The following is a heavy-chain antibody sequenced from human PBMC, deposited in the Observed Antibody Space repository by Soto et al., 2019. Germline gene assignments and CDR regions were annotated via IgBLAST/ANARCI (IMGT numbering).Heavy chain of an antibody. V-gene: IGHV4-59*08. CDR1: GGSISSYY. J-gene: IGHJ4*02. D-gene: IGHD4-17*01. CDR2: IYYSGST. CDR3: ARRPDYGDYIDY. Sequence: SETLSLTCTVSGGSISSYYWSWIRQPPGKGLEWIGYIYYSGSTNYNPSLKSRVTISVDTSKNQFSLKLSSVTAADTAVYYCARRPDYGDYIDYWGQGTLVTVSS.